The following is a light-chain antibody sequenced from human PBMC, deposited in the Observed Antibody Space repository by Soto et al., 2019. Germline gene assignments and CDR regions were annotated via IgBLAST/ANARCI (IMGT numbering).Light chain of an antibody. Sequence: EIELTQSPGTLSLSPGERATLSCRASQSVTSTYLAWYQQTPGQAPRLLIYGTSNRATGVPDRFSGSGSGTDFTLNISVLEPEDFAVYYCQQSESSPRTFGQGTKVEI. J-gene: IGKJ1*01. CDR1: QSVTSTY. V-gene: IGKV3-20*01. CDR3: QQSESSPRT. CDR2: GTS.